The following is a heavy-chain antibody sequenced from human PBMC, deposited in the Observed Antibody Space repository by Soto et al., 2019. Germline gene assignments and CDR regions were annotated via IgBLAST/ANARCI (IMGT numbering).Heavy chain of an antibody. J-gene: IGHJ4*02. D-gene: IGHD3-3*01. CDR3: ARLPHSDFWSGYSYYFDY. V-gene: IGHV5-10-1*01. Sequence: PGESLKISCKGSGYSFTSYWISWVRQMPGKGLEWMGRIDPSDSYTNYSPSFQGHVTISADKSISTAYLQWSSLKASDTAMYYCARLPHSDFWSGYSYYFDYWGQGTLVTVSS. CDR2: IDPSDSYT. CDR1: GYSFTSYW.